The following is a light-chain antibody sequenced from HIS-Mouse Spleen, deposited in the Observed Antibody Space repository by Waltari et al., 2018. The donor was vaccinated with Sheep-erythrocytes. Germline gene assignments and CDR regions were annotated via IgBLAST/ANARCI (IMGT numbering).Light chain of an antibody. J-gene: IGKJ3*01. V-gene: IGKV3-20*01. CDR3: QQYGSSRQQTFT. CDR2: GAT. Sequence: EIVLTQSPRTLSLSPGERATLSCRASQSVSSSYLAWYQQKPGQAPRLLIYGATSTATSIPNRFSGSGSGTDFTLTISRLETEDFAVYYCQQYGSSRQQTFTFGPGTKVDIK. CDR1: QSVSSSY.